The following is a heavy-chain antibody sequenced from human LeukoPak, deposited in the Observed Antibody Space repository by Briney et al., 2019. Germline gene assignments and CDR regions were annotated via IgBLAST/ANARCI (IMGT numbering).Heavy chain of an antibody. J-gene: IGHJ4*02. Sequence: SQTLSLTCAISGDSVSSNNAVWNWIRQSPSRGLEWLGRTYYRSKWYNDYAVSVKSRISINPDTSTNQFPLQLTSMTPEDTAVYYCARENTLVRGARNPFDYWGRGTLVTVSS. CDR2: TYYRSKWYN. CDR1: GDSVSSNNAV. D-gene: IGHD3-10*01. V-gene: IGHV6-1*01. CDR3: ARENTLVRGARNPFDY.